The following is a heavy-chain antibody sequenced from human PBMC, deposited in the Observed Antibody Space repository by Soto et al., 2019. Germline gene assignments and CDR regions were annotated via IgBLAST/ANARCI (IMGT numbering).Heavy chain of an antibody. CDR3: TRYYDFWSGYRYYYYGMDV. V-gene: IGHV3-15*07. J-gene: IGHJ6*02. Sequence: GGSLRLSCAASGFTFSNAWMNWVRQAPGKGLEWVGRIKSKTDGGTTDYAAPVKGRFTISRDDSKNTLYLQMNSLKTEDTAVYYCTRYYDFWSGYRYYYYGMDVWGQGTTVTVSS. CDR1: GFTFSNAW. CDR2: IKSKTDGGTT. D-gene: IGHD3-3*01.